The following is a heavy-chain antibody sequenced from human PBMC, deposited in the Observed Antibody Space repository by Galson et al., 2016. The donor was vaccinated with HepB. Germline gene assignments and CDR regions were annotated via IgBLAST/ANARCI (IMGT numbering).Heavy chain of an antibody. Sequence: ALSLTCTVSGGSISSGGYYWSWIRQHPGKGLEWIGYIYYSGSTYYNPSLKSRVTISVDTSKNKFSLKLRSVTAADTAVYYCASRYCSGGSCYSEYNWFDPWGQGTLVTVSS. D-gene: IGHD2-15*01. CDR2: IYYSGST. CDR1: GGSISSGGYY. V-gene: IGHV4-31*03. J-gene: IGHJ5*02. CDR3: ASRYCSGGSCYSEYNWFDP.